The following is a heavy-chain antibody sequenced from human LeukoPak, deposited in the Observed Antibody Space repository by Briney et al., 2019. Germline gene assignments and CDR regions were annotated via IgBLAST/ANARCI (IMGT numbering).Heavy chain of an antibody. D-gene: IGHD5-18*01. Sequence: RAGGSLRLSCAASGFTFSSYAMSWVRQAPGKGLEWVSAISGSGGSTYYADSVKGRFTISRDNSKNTLYLQMNSLRAEDTAVYYCAKGAYSYGYQFDYWGQGTLVTVSS. J-gene: IGHJ4*02. CDR3: AKGAYSYGYQFDY. CDR2: ISGSGGST. V-gene: IGHV3-23*01. CDR1: GFTFSSYA.